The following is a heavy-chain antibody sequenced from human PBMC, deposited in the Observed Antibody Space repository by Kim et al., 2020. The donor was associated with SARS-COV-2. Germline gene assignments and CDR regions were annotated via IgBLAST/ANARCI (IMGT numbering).Heavy chain of an antibody. CDR2: INTNTGNP. CDR3: ARASPTIVGVVTPMAWFDP. D-gene: IGHD3-3*01. Sequence: ASVKVSCKASGYTFTSYAMNWVRQAPGQGLEWMGWINTNTGNPTYAQGFTGRFVFSLDTSVSTAYLQISSLKAEDTAVYYCARASPTIVGVVTPMAWFDPWGQGTLVTVSS. CDR1: GYTFTSYA. V-gene: IGHV7-4-1*02. J-gene: IGHJ5*02.